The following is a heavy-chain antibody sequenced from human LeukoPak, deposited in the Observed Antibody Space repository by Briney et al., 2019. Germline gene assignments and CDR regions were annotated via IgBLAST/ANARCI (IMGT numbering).Heavy chain of an antibody. V-gene: IGHV4-39*07. J-gene: IGHJ5*02. CDR1: GDSISSTNYY. D-gene: IGHD2-15*01. CDR2: IYYSGST. Sequence: SETLSLTCTVSGDSISSTNYYWGWIRQPPGKGLEWIGSIYYSGSTYYNPSLKSRVTISVDTSKNQFSLKLSSVTAADTAVYYCARARYCSGGSCYSLAWPNWFDPWGQGTLVTVSS. CDR3: ARARYCSGGSCYSLAWPNWFDP.